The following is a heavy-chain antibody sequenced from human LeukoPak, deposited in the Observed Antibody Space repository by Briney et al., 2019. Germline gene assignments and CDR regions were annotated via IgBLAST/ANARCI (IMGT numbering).Heavy chain of an antibody. Sequence: PSETLSLTCTVSGGSISSYYWSWIRQPAGKGLEWIGRNYTSRSTNYNPSLKSRVTMSVDTSKNQFSLKLSSVTAADTAVYYCATGTPRWYEDAFDIWGQGTMVTVSS. D-gene: IGHD6-13*01. CDR1: GGSISSYY. CDR3: ATGTPRWYEDAFDI. J-gene: IGHJ3*02. CDR2: NYTSRST. V-gene: IGHV4-4*07.